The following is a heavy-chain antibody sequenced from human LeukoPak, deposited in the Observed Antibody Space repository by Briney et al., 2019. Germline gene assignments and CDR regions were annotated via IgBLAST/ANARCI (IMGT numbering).Heavy chain of an antibody. Sequence: PGGSLRLSCAASGFTFSHYGMHWVRQAPGKGLEWVAVISYDGNKKYYADSVKGRFTISRDNSKNTLYLQMNSLRAEDTAVYYCAKDPNYYGSGSYYTPSYWGQGTLVTVSS. CDR1: GFTFSHYG. D-gene: IGHD3-10*01. CDR2: ISYDGNKK. CDR3: AKDPNYYGSGSYYTPSY. V-gene: IGHV3-30*18. J-gene: IGHJ4*02.